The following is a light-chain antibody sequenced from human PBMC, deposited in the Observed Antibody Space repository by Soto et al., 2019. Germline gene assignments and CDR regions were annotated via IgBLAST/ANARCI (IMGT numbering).Light chain of an antibody. CDR3: QHWTT. Sequence: DIQMTQSPSTLSASVGDRVTNTCRASQSISSWLAWYQQKPGKAPKLLIYKAFSLESGVPSRFSGSGSGTEFTLTISSLQPDDFATYYCQHWTTFGQGTKVEIK. CDR1: QSISSW. CDR2: KAF. V-gene: IGKV1-5*03. J-gene: IGKJ1*01.